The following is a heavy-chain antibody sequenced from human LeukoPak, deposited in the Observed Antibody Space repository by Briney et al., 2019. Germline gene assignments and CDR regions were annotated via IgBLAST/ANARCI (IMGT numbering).Heavy chain of an antibody. CDR3: ARTTHYYESRGFYFWFDP. CDR1: GFTFSSYW. CDR2: IYYSGDT. V-gene: IGHV4-59*01. J-gene: IGHJ5*02. Sequence: PGGSLRLSCAASGFTFSSYWMSWIRQPPGKGLEWIGYIYYSGDTKYNPSLKSRVTISVDTSRNQFSLNLNSVTAADTAVYYCARTTHYYESRGFYFWFDPWGQGTLVTVSS. D-gene: IGHD3-22*01.